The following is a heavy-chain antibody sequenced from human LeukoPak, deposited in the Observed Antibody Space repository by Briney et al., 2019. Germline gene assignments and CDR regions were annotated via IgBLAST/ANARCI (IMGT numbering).Heavy chain of an antibody. Sequence: SETLSLTCAVSGYSISSGYYWGWIRQPPGKGLGWIGSIYHSGSTYYNPSLKSRVTISVDTSKNQFSLKLSSVTAADTAVYYCARDGLLLWFGKLLSKVNWFDPWGQGTLVTVSS. D-gene: IGHD3-10*01. CDR3: ARDGLLLWFGKLLSKVNWFDP. J-gene: IGHJ5*02. V-gene: IGHV4-38-2*02. CDR2: IYHSGST. CDR1: GYSISSGYY.